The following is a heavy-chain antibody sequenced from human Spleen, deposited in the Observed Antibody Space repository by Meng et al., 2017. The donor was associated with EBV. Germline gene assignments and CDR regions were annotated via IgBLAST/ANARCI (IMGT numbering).Heavy chain of an antibody. CDR3: ARGGQYFYVNWFDP. CDR1: GGSITTGGYS. V-gene: IGHV4-30-2*01. J-gene: IGHJ5*02. Sequence: QLHLQESGSGLAKPHETLSLTFDVSGGSITTGGYSWSWIRQPPGKGLEWIGYIYHDGSAYYNPSLRSRVTISEDRSKNQFSLKLSSVTAADTAVYYCARGGQYFYVNWFDPRGQGTLVTVSS. CDR2: IYHDGSA. D-gene: IGHD3-10*02.